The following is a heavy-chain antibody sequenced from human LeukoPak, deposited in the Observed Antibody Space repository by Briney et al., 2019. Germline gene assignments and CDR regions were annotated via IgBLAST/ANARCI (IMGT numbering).Heavy chain of an antibody. D-gene: IGHD3-10*01. J-gene: IGHJ4*02. Sequence: GGSLRLSCAASGFTFDDYAMHWVRQAPGKGLEWVSGISWNSGSIGYADSVKGRFTISRDNAKNSLYLQMNSLRAEDTAVYYCARDLDDGSGSYEDYWGQGTLVTVSS. CDR1: GFTFDDYA. CDR3: ARDLDDGSGSYEDY. CDR2: ISWNSGSI. V-gene: IGHV3-9*01.